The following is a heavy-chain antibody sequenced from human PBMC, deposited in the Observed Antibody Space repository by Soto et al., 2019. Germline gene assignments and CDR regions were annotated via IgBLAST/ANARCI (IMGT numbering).Heavy chain of an antibody. CDR3: TREPRMTGPSEPFTY. CDR1: GFTFNNYW. V-gene: IGHV3-74*03. J-gene: IGHJ4*02. CDR2: INNDESII. Sequence: PGGSLRLSCAASGFTFNNYWMHWVRQAPGKGLVWVSRINNDESIITYADSVKGRFTISRDNSKNTLWLQMNSLTAEDTAVYYCTREPRMTGPSEPFTYWGQGALVTVSS. D-gene: IGHD1-20*01.